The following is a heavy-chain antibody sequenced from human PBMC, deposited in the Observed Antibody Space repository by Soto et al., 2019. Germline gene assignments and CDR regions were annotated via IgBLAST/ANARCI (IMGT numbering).Heavy chain of an antibody. V-gene: IGHV3-23*01. Sequence: EVQLLESGGGLVQPGGSLRLSCAASGFTFTSNAMSWVRQGPGKGLEWVSGVSSSGDRTYYTDSVKGRFTIARDNSKNTLNLHMDSLRAEDTATYYCAKEHDNWNLPGWFDPRGQGTLVTVSS. CDR2: VSSSGDRT. J-gene: IGHJ5*02. CDR3: AKEHDNWNLPGWFDP. D-gene: IGHD1-20*01. CDR1: GFTFTSNA.